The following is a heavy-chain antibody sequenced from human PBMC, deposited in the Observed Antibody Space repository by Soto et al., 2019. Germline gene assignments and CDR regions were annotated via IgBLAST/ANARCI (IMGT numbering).Heavy chain of an antibody. CDR3: AMVTGTNGYYYYGMDV. Sequence: GGSLRLSCAASGVTFSSYLRHWVRQAPGKGLVWVSRINSDGSSTCYADSVKGRFTSSRDNSKNTLYLQMNSLRAEDTAVYYCAMVTGTNGYYYYGMDVWGQGTTVTVSS. V-gene: IGHV3-74*01. J-gene: IGHJ6*02. CDR2: INSDGSST. D-gene: IGHD1-20*01. CDR1: GVTFSSYL.